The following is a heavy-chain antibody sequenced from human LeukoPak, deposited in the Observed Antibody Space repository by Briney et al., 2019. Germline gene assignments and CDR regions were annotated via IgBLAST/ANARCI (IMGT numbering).Heavy chain of an antibody. Sequence: GGSLRLSCAASGFTFSSYAVSWVRQAPGKGLEWVSAISGSGGSTYYADSVKGRFTISRDNSKNTLYPQMNSLRAEDTAVYYCAKGIDGITGFPGVYFDYWGQGSLVTVSS. J-gene: IGHJ4*02. CDR3: AKGIDGITGFPGVYFDY. CDR1: GFTFSSYA. V-gene: IGHV3-23*01. D-gene: IGHD1-20*01. CDR2: ISGSGGST.